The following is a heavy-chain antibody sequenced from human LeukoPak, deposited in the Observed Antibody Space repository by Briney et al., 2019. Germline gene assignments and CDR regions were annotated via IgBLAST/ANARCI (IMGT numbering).Heavy chain of an antibody. J-gene: IGHJ4*02. Sequence: PGGSLRLSCAASGFTFDDYAMHWVRQAPGKGLEWVSLISWDGGSTYYADSVKGRFSISRDNSKNSLYLQMNSLRAEDTALYYCAKGTRSSSSGDFDYWGQGTLVTVSS. CDR1: GFTFDDYA. CDR2: ISWDGGST. CDR3: AKGTRSSSSGDFDY. D-gene: IGHD6-6*01. V-gene: IGHV3-43D*03.